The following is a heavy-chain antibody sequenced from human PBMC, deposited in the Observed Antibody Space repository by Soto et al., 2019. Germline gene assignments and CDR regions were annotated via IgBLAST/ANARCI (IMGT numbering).Heavy chain of an antibody. CDR1: GESFSSYY. Sequence: PSERLSLTCAVYGESFSSYYWSWIRQPPGKGLEWIGEINHSGSTNYNPSLKSRVTISVDTSKNQFSLRLSSVTAADTAVYYCARGLGGTTGYWGQGTLVPVSS. J-gene: IGHJ4*02. CDR2: INHSGST. CDR3: ARGLGGTTGY. V-gene: IGHV4-34*01. D-gene: IGHD1-1*01.